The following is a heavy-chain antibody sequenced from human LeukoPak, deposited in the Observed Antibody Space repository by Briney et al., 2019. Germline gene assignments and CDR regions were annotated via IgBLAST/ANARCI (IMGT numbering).Heavy chain of an antibody. CDR3: ARVGGSGVLTAWFDP. Sequence: SETLSLTCTVSGGSISSYYWSWIRQPPGTGLEWIGYIYYSGSTNYNPSLKSRVTISVDTSKNQFSLKLSSVTAADTAVYYCARVGGSGVLTAWFDPWGQGTLVTVSS. D-gene: IGHD3-16*01. CDR1: GGSISSYY. J-gene: IGHJ5*02. CDR2: IYYSGST. V-gene: IGHV4-59*01.